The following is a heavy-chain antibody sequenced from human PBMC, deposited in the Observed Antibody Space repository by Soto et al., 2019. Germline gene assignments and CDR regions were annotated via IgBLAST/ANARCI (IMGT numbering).Heavy chain of an antibody. V-gene: IGHV3-23*01. Sequence: PGECLKISCAASGFTFSRYAMNWVRQAPGKGLEWVSVISGSGGSTYYADSVKGRFTISRDNSKNTLYLQMNSLRAEDTAVYYCASRSSGWYFDYWGQGTLVTVSS. D-gene: IGHD6-19*01. J-gene: IGHJ4*02. CDR1: GFTFSRYA. CDR3: ASRSSGWYFDY. CDR2: ISGSGGST.